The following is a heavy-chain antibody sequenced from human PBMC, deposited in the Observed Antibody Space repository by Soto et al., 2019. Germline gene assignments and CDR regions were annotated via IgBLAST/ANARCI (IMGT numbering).Heavy chain of an antibody. Sequence: ASVKVSCKASGYTFSSYGINWVRQAPGQGLEWLGWISPYDGNTNYAQKLQGRVTMTTDTSTSTAYMELRSLRSDDTAVYYCARGALRGYSYGDQFDPWGQGTLVTVSS. J-gene: IGHJ5*02. CDR3: ARGALRGYSYGDQFDP. CDR1: GYTFSSYG. D-gene: IGHD5-18*01. V-gene: IGHV1-18*01. CDR2: ISPYDGNT.